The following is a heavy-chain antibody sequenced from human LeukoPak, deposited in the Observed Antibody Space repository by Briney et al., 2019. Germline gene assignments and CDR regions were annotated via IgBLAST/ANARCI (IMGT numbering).Heavy chain of an antibody. CDR1: GGSISSGGYY. V-gene: IGHV4-31*03. D-gene: IGHD2-2*01. CDR3: ARAHPDCSSTSCYNPYFDY. Sequence: PSETLSLTCTVSGGSISSGGYYWSWIRQHPGKGLEWIGYIYYSGSTYYNPSLKSRVTISVDTSKNQFSLKLSSVTAADTAVYYCARAHPDCSSTSCYNPYFDYWGQGTLVTVSS. CDR2: IYYSGST. J-gene: IGHJ4*02.